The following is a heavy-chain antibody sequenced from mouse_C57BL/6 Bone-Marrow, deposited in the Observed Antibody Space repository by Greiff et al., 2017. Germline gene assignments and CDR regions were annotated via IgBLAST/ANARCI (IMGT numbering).Heavy chain of an antibody. J-gene: IGHJ2*01. Sequence: VQLQQSGAELVKPGASVKLSCTASGFNIKDYYINWVKQRTEQGLEWIGRIDPEDGETKFAPNFQDKATITADTSSNTAYLQLSSLTSEDTAVYYCTRSLIYYGTNYWGQGTTLTVSS. CDR3: TRSLIYYGTNY. V-gene: IGHV14-2*01. CDR2: IDPEDGET. CDR1: GFNIKDYY. D-gene: IGHD1-1*01.